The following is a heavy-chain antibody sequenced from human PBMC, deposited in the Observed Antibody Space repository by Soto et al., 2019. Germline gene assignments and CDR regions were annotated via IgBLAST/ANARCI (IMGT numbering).Heavy chain of an antibody. Sequence: PGGSLRLSCAASGSTFSSYAMSWARQAPGKGLEWVSVISGSGDSTYYADSVKGRFTISRDNSKNTLYVQMNSLRAEDTAVYYCARELGYCSGGSCYMDGAFDFWGQGTMVTVSS. D-gene: IGHD2-15*01. CDR3: ARELGYCSGGSCYMDGAFDF. V-gene: IGHV3-23*01. CDR2: ISGSGDST. CDR1: GSTFSSYA. J-gene: IGHJ3*01.